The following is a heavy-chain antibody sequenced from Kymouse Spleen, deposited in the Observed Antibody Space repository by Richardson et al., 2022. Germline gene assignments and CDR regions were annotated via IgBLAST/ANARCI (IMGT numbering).Heavy chain of an antibody. CDR3: ARTGIVGATSNWFDP. V-gene: IGHV4-34*01. CDR2: INHSGST. CDR1: GGSFSGYY. D-gene: IGHD1-26*01. J-gene: IGHJ5*02. Sequence: QVQLQQWGAGLLKPSETLSLTCAVYGGSFSGYYWSWIRQPPGKGLEWIGEINHSGSTNYNPSLKSRVTISVDTSKNQFSLKLSSVTAADTAVYYCARTGIVGATSNWFDPWGQGTLVTVSS.